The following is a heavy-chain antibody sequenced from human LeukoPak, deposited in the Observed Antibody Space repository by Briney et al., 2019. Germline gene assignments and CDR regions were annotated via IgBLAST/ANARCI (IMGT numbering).Heavy chain of an antibody. CDR1: GGSFSGYY. Sequence: SETLSLTCAVCGGSFSGYYWSWIRQPPGKGLEWIGEINHSGSTNYYPSLKSRVTISVDTSKNQFSLKLSSVTAADTAVYYCARTRIGRFDPWGQGTLVTVSS. V-gene: IGHV4-34*01. CDR2: INHSGST. CDR3: ARTRIGRFDP. D-gene: IGHD3-22*01. J-gene: IGHJ5*02.